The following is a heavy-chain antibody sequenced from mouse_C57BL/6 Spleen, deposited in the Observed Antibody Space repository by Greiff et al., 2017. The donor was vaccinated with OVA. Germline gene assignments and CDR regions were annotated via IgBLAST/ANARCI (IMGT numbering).Heavy chain of an antibody. Sequence: DVKLVESGGGLVQPGGSLKLSCAASGFTFSDYYMYWVRQTPEKRLEWVAYISNGGGSTYYPDTVKGRFTISRDNAKNTLYLQMSRLKSEDTAMYYCARGGMVTTRYAMDYWGQGTSVTVSS. CDR3: ARGGMVTTRYAMDY. V-gene: IGHV5-12*01. J-gene: IGHJ4*01. CDR1: GFTFSDYY. D-gene: IGHD2-2*01. CDR2: ISNGGGST.